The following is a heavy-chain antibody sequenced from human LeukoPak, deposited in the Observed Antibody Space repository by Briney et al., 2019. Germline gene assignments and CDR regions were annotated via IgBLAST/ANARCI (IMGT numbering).Heavy chain of an antibody. J-gene: IGHJ3*02. D-gene: IGHD6-19*01. V-gene: IGHV2-70*11. Sequence: SGPTLVNPTQTLTLTCTFSGFSLSSSGMCVSWFRQPPGKAREWLARIDWNGGKTYSTSLKTRVTVSEDTSKHQVVLTMTNMDPVDTATYYCARKIAVTGTFAFDIWGQGTMVTVSS. CDR3: ARKIAVTGTFAFDI. CDR2: IDWNGGK. CDR1: GFSLSSSGMC.